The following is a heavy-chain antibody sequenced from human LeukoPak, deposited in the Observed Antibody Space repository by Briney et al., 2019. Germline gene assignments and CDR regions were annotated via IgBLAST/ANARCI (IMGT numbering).Heavy chain of an antibody. V-gene: IGHV1-18*01. J-gene: IGHJ3*02. D-gene: IGHD2-21*01. CDR2: ISAYNDNT. Sequence: ASVKVSCKASGYTFTSYGISWVRQAPGQGLEWMGWISAYNDNTNYAQKLQGRVTMTTDTSTSTAYMELRSLRSDDTAVYYCARDRVNIAVARKAFDIWGQGTMVTVSS. CDR1: GYTFTSYG. CDR3: ARDRVNIAVARKAFDI.